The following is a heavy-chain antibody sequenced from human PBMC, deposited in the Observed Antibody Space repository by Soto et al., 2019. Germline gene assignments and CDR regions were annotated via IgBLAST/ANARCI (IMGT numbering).Heavy chain of an antibody. CDR2: IYYSGGT. D-gene: IGHD5-12*01. CDR1: GGSISSGGYY. Sequence: QVQLQESGPGLVKPSQTLSLTCTVSGGSISSGGYYWSWIRQHPGKGLEWIGYIYYSGGTYYNPSLTGPVTISVDTSKNQLSLKLSSVTAADTAVYYCAREEGGGYDHRWFDPWGQGTLVTVSS. J-gene: IGHJ5*02. V-gene: IGHV4-31*01. CDR3: AREEGGGYDHRWFDP.